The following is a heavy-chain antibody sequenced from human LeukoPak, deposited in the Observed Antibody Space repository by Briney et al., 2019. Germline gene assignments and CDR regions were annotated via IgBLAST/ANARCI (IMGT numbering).Heavy chain of an antibody. Sequence: SSETLSLTCTVSGGSISSYYWSWIRQPAGKGLEWIGRIYTSGSTNYNPSLKSRVTISVDKSKNQLSLQLSSVTAADTAVYYCARGAVGIAVAGTDFDYWGQGTLVTVSS. D-gene: IGHD6-19*01. CDR2: IYTSGST. V-gene: IGHV4-4*07. J-gene: IGHJ4*02. CDR1: GGSISSYY. CDR3: ARGAVGIAVAGTDFDY.